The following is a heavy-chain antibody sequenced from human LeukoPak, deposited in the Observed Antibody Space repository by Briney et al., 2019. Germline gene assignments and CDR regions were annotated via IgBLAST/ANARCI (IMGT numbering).Heavy chain of an antibody. D-gene: IGHD2-15*01. CDR3: ARTTEGYCSGGSCYYYYYYMDV. CDR2: IYYSGST. CDR1: GGSISSSSYY. Sequence: SETLSLTCTVSGGSISSSSYYWGWIRQPPGKGLEWIGSIYYSGSTYYNPSPKSRVTISVDTSKNQFSLKLRFVTPADTAVYYCARTTEGYCSGGSCYYYYYYMDVWGKGTTVTVSS. J-gene: IGHJ6*03. V-gene: IGHV4-39*07.